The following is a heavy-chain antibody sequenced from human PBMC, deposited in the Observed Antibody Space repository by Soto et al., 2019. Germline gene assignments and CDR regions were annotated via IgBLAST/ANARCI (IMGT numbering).Heavy chain of an antibody. CDR2: IYSTGNT. CDR1: GDSIRSSSY. CDR3: RRSSRYSTDV. V-gene: IGHV4-39*01. Sequence: QLQLQESGPGLVKPSETLSLTCTVSGDSIRSSSYWGWIRQPPGKGLEWIGSIYSTGNTYYNPSLTRQFTISVDTSKNQFSLNVISVTAADPAGYYCRRSSRYSTDVWGQGTTVTVSS. J-gene: IGHJ6*02. D-gene: IGHD6-13*01.